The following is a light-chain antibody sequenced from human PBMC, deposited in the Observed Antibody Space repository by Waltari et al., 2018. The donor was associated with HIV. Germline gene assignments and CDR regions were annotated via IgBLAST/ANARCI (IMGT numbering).Light chain of an antibody. V-gene: IGLV1-44*01. CDR3: TAWDDGLSDPV. J-gene: IGLJ3*02. Sequence: QSVLTQPPAASGTPGQRVTIHCSGSSHNIGTNTVNWYQQLPRTAPNPLIYRNNQRPSGVPDRFSGSKSGTSASLAISGLQSEDEADYYCTAWDDGLSDPVFCGGTKLTVL. CDR1: SHNIGTNT. CDR2: RNN.